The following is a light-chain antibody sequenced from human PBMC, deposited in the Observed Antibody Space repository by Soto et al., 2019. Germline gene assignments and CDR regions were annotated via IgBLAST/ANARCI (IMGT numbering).Light chain of an antibody. CDR3: QQRSNWLIT. CDR1: QSVSDRY. CDR2: GAS. J-gene: IGKJ5*01. Sequence: EIVLTQSPGTLSLSPGERASLSCRASQSVSDRYLAWYQQKPGQAPRLLIYGASNRATGIPARFSGSGSGTDFTLTISSLGPEDFAVYYCQQRSNWLITFGQGTRLEIK. V-gene: IGKV3-11*01.